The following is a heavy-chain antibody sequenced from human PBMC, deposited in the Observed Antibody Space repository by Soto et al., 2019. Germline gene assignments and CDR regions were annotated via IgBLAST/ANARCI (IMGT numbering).Heavy chain of an antibody. V-gene: IGHV3-7*05. J-gene: IGHJ6*02. CDR1: GFTFSSYW. D-gene: IGHD3-10*01. Sequence: EVQLVESGGGLVQPGGSLRLSCAASGFTFSSYWMSWVRQAPGIGLEWVANIKQDGSEKYDVDSVKGRFTISRDNAKNSLYLQMNSLRAEDTAVYYCARVGALWFGGSYYYYGMDVWGQGTTVTVSS. CDR2: IKQDGSEK. CDR3: ARVGALWFGGSYYYYGMDV.